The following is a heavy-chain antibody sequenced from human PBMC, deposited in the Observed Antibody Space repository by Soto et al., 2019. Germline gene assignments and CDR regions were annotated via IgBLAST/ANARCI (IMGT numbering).Heavy chain of an antibody. D-gene: IGHD5-18*01. J-gene: IGHJ4*02. V-gene: IGHV4-39*01. CDR1: GGSISSSSYY. Sequence: SETLSLTCTVSGGSISSSSYYWGWIRQPPGKGLEWIGSIYYSGSTYYNPSLKSRVTISVDTSKNQFSLKLSSVTAADTAVYYCARQDGGTAMAYFDYWGQGTLVTVSS. CDR3: ARQDGGTAMAYFDY. CDR2: IYYSGST.